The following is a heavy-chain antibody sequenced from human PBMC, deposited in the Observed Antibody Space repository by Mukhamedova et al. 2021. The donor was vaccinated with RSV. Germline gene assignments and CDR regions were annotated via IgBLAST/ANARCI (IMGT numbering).Heavy chain of an antibody. J-gene: IGHJ4*02. D-gene: IGHD6-13*01. CDR3: ARGRYSRALYY. Sequence: EWIGEINHSGSTNYNPSLKSRVTISVDTSKNQFSLKLSSVTAADTAVYYCARGRYSRALYYWGQGTLVTVSS. CDR2: INHSGST. V-gene: IGHV4-34*01.